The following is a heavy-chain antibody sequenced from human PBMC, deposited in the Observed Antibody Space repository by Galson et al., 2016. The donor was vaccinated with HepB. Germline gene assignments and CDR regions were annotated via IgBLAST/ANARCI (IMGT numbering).Heavy chain of an antibody. Sequence: ETLSLTCTVSGGSLNDYYWSWLRQPPGKGLQWIGYVYHSGHTKYNPSLKSRVSMSVDPSKSQFTLKMTSVTAADTAVYYCARPTSSGYGDAFDVWGQGTVVTVSS. CDR3: ARPTSSGYGDAFDV. V-gene: IGHV4-59*01. CDR2: VYHSGHT. J-gene: IGHJ3*01. CDR1: GGSLNDYY. D-gene: IGHD5-12*01.